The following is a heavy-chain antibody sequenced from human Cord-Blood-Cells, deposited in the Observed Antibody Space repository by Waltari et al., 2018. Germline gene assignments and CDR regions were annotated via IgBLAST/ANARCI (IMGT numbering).Heavy chain of an antibody. CDR3: ARDPIAAAGDY. V-gene: IGHV3-30*01. Sequence: QVQLVESGGGVVQPGRSLRLACAASGSTFGCFAIRWVRQAPGKGLEWVEVISYEGSNKYYADSVKGRFTISRDNSKNTLYLQMNSLRAEDTAVYYCARDPIAAAGDYWGQGTLVTVSS. D-gene: IGHD6-13*01. J-gene: IGHJ4*02. CDR2: ISYEGSNK. CDR1: GSTFGCFA.